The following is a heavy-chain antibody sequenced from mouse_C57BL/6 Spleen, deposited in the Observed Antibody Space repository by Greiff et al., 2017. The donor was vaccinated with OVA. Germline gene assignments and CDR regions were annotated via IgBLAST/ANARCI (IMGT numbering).Heavy chain of an antibody. CDR3: TTRYYGSSYRYFDY. Sequence: VQLQQSGAELVRPGASVKLSCTASGFNIKDYYMHWVKQRPEQGLEWIGRIDPEDGDTEYAPKFQGKATMTADTSSNTASLQLSSLTSEDTAVYYCTTRYYGSSYRYFDYWGQGTTLTVSS. D-gene: IGHD1-1*01. V-gene: IGHV14-1*01. CDR1: GFNIKDYY. J-gene: IGHJ2*01. CDR2: IDPEDGDT.